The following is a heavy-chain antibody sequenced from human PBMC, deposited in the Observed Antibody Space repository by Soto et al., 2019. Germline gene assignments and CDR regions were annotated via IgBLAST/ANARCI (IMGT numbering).Heavy chain of an antibody. Sequence: SQTLSRTCAISGDSVSSNSAAWNWIRQSPSRGLEWLGRTYYRSKWYNDYAVSVKSRITINPDTSKNQFSLQLNSVTPEDTAVYYCASEGIAVAGSLMGHYGMDVWGQGTTVTVSS. J-gene: IGHJ6*02. D-gene: IGHD6-19*01. CDR2: TYYRSKWYN. V-gene: IGHV6-1*01. CDR1: GDSVSSNSAA. CDR3: ASEGIAVAGSLMGHYGMDV.